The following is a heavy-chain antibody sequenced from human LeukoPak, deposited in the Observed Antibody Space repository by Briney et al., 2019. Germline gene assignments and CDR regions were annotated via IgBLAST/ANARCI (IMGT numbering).Heavy chain of an antibody. Sequence: SETLSLTCTVSGGSISGYYWSWIRQPPGKGLEYIGYIYYSGSTDYNPSLKSRITISVDTSKNQFSLKLSSVTAADTAVYYCARHYYDCSGYYYFDYWGQGTLVTVSS. CDR3: ARHYYDCSGYYYFDY. J-gene: IGHJ4*02. CDR1: GGSISGYY. CDR2: IYYSGST. V-gene: IGHV4-59*08. D-gene: IGHD3-22*01.